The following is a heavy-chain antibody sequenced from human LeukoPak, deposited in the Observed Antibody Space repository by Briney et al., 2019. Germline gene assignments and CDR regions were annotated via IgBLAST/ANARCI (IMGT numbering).Heavy chain of an antibody. CDR2: ISYDGSNK. CDR1: GFTFSSYA. V-gene: IGHV3-30-3*01. J-gene: IGHJ4*02. Sequence: GGSLRLSCAASGFTFSSYAMHWVRQAPGKGLEWVAVISYDGSNKYYADPVKGRFTISRDNSKNTLYLQMNSLRAEDTAVYYCARDPSLAVVDYWGQGTLVTVSS. CDR3: ARDPSLAVVDY. D-gene: IGHD2-15*01.